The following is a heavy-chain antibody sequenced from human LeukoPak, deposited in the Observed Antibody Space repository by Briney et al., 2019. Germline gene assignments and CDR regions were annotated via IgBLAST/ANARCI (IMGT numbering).Heavy chain of an antibody. CDR1: GGSFSGYY. D-gene: IGHD5-24*01. J-gene: IGHJ4*02. CDR3: ARGKVEMATISDSNFDY. V-gene: IGHV4-34*01. Sequence: PSETLSLTCAVYGGSFSGYYWSWIRQPPGKGLEWIGEINHSGSTNYNPSLKSRVTISVDTSKNQFSLKLSSVTAADTAVYYCARGKVEMATISDSNFDYWGQGTLVTVSS. CDR2: INHSGST.